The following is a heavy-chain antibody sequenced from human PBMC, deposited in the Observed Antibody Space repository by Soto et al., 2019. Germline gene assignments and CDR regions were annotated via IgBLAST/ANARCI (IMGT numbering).Heavy chain of an antibody. CDR2: VHYSGNT. D-gene: IGHD3-10*01. CDR1: GGSISTYY. Sequence: SETLSLTCTVSGGSISTYYWNWIRQPPGKGLEWIGYVHYSGNTNYNPPLESRVTMSLDTSKNQVSLKLSSVTASDTAVYYCGRQAEDYFGPGSYRLFKHWGQATRVTVSS. CDR3: GRQAEDYFGPGSYRLFKH. J-gene: IGHJ1*01. V-gene: IGHV4-59*08.